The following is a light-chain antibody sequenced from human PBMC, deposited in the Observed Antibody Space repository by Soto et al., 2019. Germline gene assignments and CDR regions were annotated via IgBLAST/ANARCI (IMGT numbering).Light chain of an antibody. CDR1: TSNMLAGYD. CDR2: SNT. CDR3: QSYDNTLSGPIYV. J-gene: IGLJ1*01. Sequence: QSLLAQPPSVSGALGQRVTISCTGITSNMLAGYDVHWYQLLPGIAPKLLIYSNTNRPSGVPDRFSGSKSANSASLAITGLQAEDEAIYYCQSYDNTLSGPIYVFGTGTKVTVL. V-gene: IGLV1-40*01.